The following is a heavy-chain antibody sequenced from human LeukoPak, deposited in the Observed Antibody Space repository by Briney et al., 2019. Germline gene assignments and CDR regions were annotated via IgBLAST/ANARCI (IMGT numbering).Heavy chain of an antibody. V-gene: IGHV3-33*01. CDR2: IWYDGSNK. CDR3: ARDSVQWLPPDGMDV. CDR1: GFTFSSYG. Sequence: GRSLRLSCAASGFTFSSYGMHWIRQAPGKGLEWVAVIWYDGSNKYYADSVKGRFTISRDNSKNTLYLQMNSLRAEDTAVYYCARDSVQWLPPDGMDVWGQGTTVTVSS. D-gene: IGHD6-19*01. J-gene: IGHJ6*02.